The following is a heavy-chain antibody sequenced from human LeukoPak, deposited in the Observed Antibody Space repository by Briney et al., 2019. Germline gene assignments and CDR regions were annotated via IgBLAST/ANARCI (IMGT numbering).Heavy chain of an antibody. Sequence: PGGSLRLSCAASGFTVSSNYMSWVRQAPGKGLEWVSVFYSGGLTYYADSVKGRFTISRDNSKNTLYLQMNSLRAEDTAVYYCARDRGAYSSGWTFDYWGQGTLVTVSS. CDR3: ARDRGAYSSGWTFDY. D-gene: IGHD6-19*01. CDR1: GFTVSSNY. J-gene: IGHJ4*02. V-gene: IGHV3-53*01. CDR2: FYSGGLT.